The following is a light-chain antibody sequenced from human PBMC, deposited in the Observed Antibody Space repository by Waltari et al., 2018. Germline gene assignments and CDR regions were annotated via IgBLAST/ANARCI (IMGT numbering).Light chain of an antibody. CDR1: QSINSNY. Sequence: EVVLTQSPGTLYLSPGERATLPCRASQSINSNYLAWYQQKPGQSPRLLIYGGSTRATGIPDRFSGSGSGTDFTLTISRLEPEDFAVYYCQQYDISPPLTFGGGTKVEIK. CDR3: QQYDISPPLT. V-gene: IGKV3-20*01. CDR2: GGS. J-gene: IGKJ4*01.